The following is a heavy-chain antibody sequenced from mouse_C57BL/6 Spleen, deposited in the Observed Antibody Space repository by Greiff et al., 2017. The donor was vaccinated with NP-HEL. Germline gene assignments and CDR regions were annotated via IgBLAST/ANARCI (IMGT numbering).Heavy chain of an antibody. CDR3: ARLYYGNLRWDY. Sequence: EVKLVESVAELVRPGASVKLSCTASGFNIKNTYMHWVKQRPEQGLEWIGRIDPANGNTKYAPKFQGKATITADTSSNTAYLQLSSLTSEDTAIYYCARLYYGNLRWDYWGQGTTLTVSS. J-gene: IGHJ2*01. CDR2: IDPANGNT. V-gene: IGHV14-3*01. D-gene: IGHD2-1*01. CDR1: GFNIKNTY.